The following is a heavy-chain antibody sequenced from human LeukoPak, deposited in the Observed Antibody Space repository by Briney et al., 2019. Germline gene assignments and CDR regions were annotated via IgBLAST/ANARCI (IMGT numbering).Heavy chain of an antibody. CDR1: GGSISSYY. V-gene: IGHV4-4*07. D-gene: IGHD2-15*01. CDR3: ARVYCSGGSCLFDY. J-gene: IGHJ4*02. Sequence: PSETLSLTCTVSGGSISSYYWSWIRQPAGKGLEWIGRIYTSGSTNYNPSLKSRVTMSVDTSKNQLSLKLSSVTAADTAVYYCARVYCSGGSCLFDYWGQGTLVTVSS. CDR2: IYTSGST.